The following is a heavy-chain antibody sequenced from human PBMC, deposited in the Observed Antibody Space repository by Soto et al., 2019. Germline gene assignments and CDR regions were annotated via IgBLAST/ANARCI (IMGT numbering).Heavy chain of an antibody. V-gene: IGHV1-8*01. D-gene: IGHD2-15*01. CDR1: GYTFTSYD. Sequence: QVQLVQSGAEVKKPGASVKVSCKASGYTFTSYDINWVRQATGQGLEWMGWMNPNSGNTGYAQKFQGRVTMTRNTSISTAYMELSSLRSEDTAVYYWARKARRAGCSGGSCYSYNWFAPWGQGTLVTVSS. CDR2: MNPNSGNT. CDR3: ARKARRAGCSGGSCYSYNWFAP. J-gene: IGHJ5*02.